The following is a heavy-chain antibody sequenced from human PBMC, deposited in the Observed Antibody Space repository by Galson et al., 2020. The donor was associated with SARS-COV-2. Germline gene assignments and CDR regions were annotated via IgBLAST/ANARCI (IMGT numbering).Heavy chain of an antibody. CDR2: FDPEDGET. V-gene: IGHV1-24*01. J-gene: IGHJ6*02. Sequence: ASVKVSCKVSGYTLTELSMHWVRQAPGKGLEWMGGFDPEDGETIYAQKFQGRVTMTEDTSTDTAYMELSSLRSEDTAVYYCATGVAAAGTTQNFYYYYVMDVWGQGTTVTVSS. CDR1: GYTLTELS. CDR3: ATGVAAAGTTQNFYYYYVMDV. D-gene: IGHD6-13*01.